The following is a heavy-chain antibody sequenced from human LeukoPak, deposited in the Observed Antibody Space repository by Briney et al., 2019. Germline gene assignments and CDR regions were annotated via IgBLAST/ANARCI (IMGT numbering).Heavy chain of an antibody. D-gene: IGHD6-19*01. CDR1: GFTFSDYY. CDR2: ISYDGSNK. J-gene: IGHJ4*02. V-gene: IGHV3-30-3*01. CDR3: ARDNGYSSGWYLTDY. Sequence: PGGSLRLSCAASGFTFSDYYMSWIRQAPGKGLEWVAVISYDGSNKYYADSVKGRFTISRDNSKNTLYLQMNSLRAEDTAVYYCARDNGYSSGWYLTDYWGQGTLVTVSS.